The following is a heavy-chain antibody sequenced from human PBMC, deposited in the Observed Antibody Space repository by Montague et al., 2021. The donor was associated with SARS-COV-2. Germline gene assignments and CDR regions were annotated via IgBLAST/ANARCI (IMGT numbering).Heavy chain of an antibody. Sequence: SETLSLTCTVSGYSISSGYYWGWIRQPPGKGLEWIGSIYHSGSTYYNPSLKSRVTISVDTSKNQFSLKLSSVTAADTAAYYCARDCYDYGSGSYQRWFDPWGQGTLVTVSS. CDR1: GYSISSGYY. CDR2: IYHSGST. J-gene: IGHJ5*02. V-gene: IGHV4-38-2*02. D-gene: IGHD3-10*01. CDR3: ARDCYDYGSGSYQRWFDP.